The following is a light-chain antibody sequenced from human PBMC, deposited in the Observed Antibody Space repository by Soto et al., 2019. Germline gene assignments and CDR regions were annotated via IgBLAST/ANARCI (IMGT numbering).Light chain of an antibody. V-gene: IGLV2-14*01. CDR3: RSYTSRGHYVV. Sequence: QSALTQPASVSGSPGESITLSCTATSGDVGGDNYVSWYQQNPGKAPKLMIYNVSNRPSGISDRFSGSKSGNTASLTISGLQAEDEAEYYCRSYTSRGHYVVFGGGTKLTVL. CDR1: SGDVGGDNY. J-gene: IGLJ2*01. CDR2: NVS.